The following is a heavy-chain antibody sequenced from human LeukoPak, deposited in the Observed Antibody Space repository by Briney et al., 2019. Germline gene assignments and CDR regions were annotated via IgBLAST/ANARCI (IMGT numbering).Heavy chain of an antibody. J-gene: IGHJ4*02. CDR1: GFTFSTCT. D-gene: IGHD6-13*01. CDR2: ISSSSSYI. Sequence: PGGSLRLSCEASGFTFSTCTMNWVRQAPGKGLEWVSSISSSSSYIYYADSVKGRFTISRDNAKNSLYLQMNSLRAEDTAVYYCASLSRWSVDYWGQGTLVTVSS. CDR3: ASLSRWSVDY. V-gene: IGHV3-21*01.